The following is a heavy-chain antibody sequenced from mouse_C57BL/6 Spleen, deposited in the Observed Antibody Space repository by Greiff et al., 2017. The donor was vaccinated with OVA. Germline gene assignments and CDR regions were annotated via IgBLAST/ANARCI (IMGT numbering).Heavy chain of an antibody. D-gene: IGHD2-1*01. Sequence: SGPELVKPGASVKISCKASGYAFSSSWMNWVKQRPGKGLEWIGRIYPGDGDTNYNGKFKGKATLTADKSSSTAYMQLSSLTSEDSAVYFCAELQDYFDYWGQGTTLTVSS. J-gene: IGHJ2*01. CDR3: AELQDYFDY. CDR2: IYPGDGDT. CDR1: GYAFSSSW. V-gene: IGHV1-82*01.